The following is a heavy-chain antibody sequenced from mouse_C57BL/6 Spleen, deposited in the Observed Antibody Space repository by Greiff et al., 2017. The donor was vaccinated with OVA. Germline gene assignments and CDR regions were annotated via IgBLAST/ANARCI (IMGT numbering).Heavy chain of an antibody. CDR2: IYPGDGDT. Sequence: VKLMESGAELVKPGASVKISCKASGYAFSSYWMNWVKQRPGKGLEWIGQIYPGDGDTNYNGKFKGKATLTADKSSSTAYMQLSSLTSEDSAVYFCARTIYYDYDGYFDVWGTGTTVTVSS. J-gene: IGHJ1*03. CDR3: ARTIYYDYDGYFDV. CDR1: GYAFSSYW. V-gene: IGHV1-80*01. D-gene: IGHD2-4*01.